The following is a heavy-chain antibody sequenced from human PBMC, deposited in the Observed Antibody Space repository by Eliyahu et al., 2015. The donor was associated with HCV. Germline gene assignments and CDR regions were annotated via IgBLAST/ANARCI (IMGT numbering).Heavy chain of an antibody. CDR2: IHFSGGT. CDR3: ASGGGGIAVAGTGGWFDP. CDR1: GGSITSSY. V-gene: IGHV4-59*01. Sequence: QVQLQESGPGLVKPSETLSLTCTVSGGSITSSYWXWIRQPPGKGLEWXGYIHFSGGTNYNPPLKSRVTISVDTSKNQFSLNLTSVTAADTAVYYCASGGGGIAVAGTGGWFDPWGQGTLVTVSS. J-gene: IGHJ5*02. D-gene: IGHD6-19*01.